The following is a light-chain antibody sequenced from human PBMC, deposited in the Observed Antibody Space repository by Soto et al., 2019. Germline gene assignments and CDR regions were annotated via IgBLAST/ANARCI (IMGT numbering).Light chain of an antibody. CDR2: AAS. CDR1: QSISSY. Sequence: DIQMTQSPSSLSASVGDRVTITCRASQSISSYLNWYQQKPGKAPKLLIYAASSLQSGVPSRFSGSGSGTDFTLSISSLQPEDFATYYCQQSYSIPLTLGGGTEVEIK. V-gene: IGKV1-39*01. J-gene: IGKJ4*01. CDR3: QQSYSIPLT.